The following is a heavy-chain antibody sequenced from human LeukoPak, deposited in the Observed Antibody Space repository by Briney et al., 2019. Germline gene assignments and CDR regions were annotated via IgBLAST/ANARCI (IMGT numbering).Heavy chain of an antibody. CDR3: ARYGAAAGKRIDP. CDR2: ISSSSSYI. CDR1: GFTFSSYS. J-gene: IGHJ5*02. D-gene: IGHD6-13*01. V-gene: IGHV3-21*01. Sequence: PGGSLRLSCAASGFTFSSYSMNWVRQAPGKGLEWVSSISSSSSYIYYADSVKGRFTISRDNAKNSLYLQMNSLRAEDTAVYYCARYGAAAGKRIDPWGQGTLVTVSS.